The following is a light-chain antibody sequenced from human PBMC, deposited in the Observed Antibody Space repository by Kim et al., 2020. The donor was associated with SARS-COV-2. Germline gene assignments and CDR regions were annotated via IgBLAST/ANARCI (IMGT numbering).Light chain of an antibody. CDR2: RST. J-gene: IGLJ3*02. CDR1: TNNVGNEG. V-gene: IGLV10-54*01. CDR3: SAWDSSLSAWV. Sequence: QTATLTCTGNTNNVGNEGAAWLQQHQGHPPKLLSYRSTNRPSGISERFSASRSGNTASLTITGLQPEDEADYYCSAWDSSLSAWVFSGGTKLTVL.